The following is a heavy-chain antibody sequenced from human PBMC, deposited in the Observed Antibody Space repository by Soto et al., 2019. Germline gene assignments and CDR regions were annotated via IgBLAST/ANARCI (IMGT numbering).Heavy chain of an antibody. V-gene: IGHV1-69*02. J-gene: IGHJ3*02. CDR3: TLGSWSAETFDI. CDR1: GGTFSTYT. D-gene: IGHD6-13*01. Sequence: QVQLVQSGAEVKKPGSSVKVSCKASGGTFSTYTIIWVRQAPGQGLEWMGRILPMLDITNSAQRFQGRVTITADKSKSTAYLELKSLRSEDTAVYYCTLGSWSAETFDIWGRGTMVTVSS. CDR2: ILPMLDIT.